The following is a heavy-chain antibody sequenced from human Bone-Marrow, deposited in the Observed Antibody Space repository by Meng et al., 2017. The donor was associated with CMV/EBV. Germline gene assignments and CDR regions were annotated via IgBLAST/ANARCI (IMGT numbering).Heavy chain of an antibody. J-gene: IGHJ6*02. Sequence: ASVKVSCKASGYTFNSYGISWVRQAPGQGLEWMGWISAYNGNTNYAQKLQGRVTMTTDTSTSTAYMELRSLRSDDTAVYYCARDWGRVPASCYKEWCFKYYGMDVWGQGTTVTVSS. D-gene: IGHD2-2*02. CDR1: GYTFNSYG. V-gene: IGHV1-18*01. CDR2: ISAYNGNT. CDR3: ARDWGRVPASCYKEWCFKYYGMDV.